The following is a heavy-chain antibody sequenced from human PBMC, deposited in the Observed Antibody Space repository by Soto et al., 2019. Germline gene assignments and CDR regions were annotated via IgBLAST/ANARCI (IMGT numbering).Heavy chain of an antibody. CDR1: GGTFSSYT. CDR2: IIPILGIA. V-gene: IGHV1-69*02. J-gene: IGHJ2*01. CDR3: ARGVVVVTATSPYWSFDL. Sequence: QVQLVQSGAEVKKPGSSVKVSCKASGGTFSSYTISWVRQAPGQGLEWMGRIIPILGIANYAQKFQGRVTIPADKSTSTADMELGRLSSEDTDVYYCARGVVVVTATSPYWSFDLWGRGTLVTVS. D-gene: IGHD2-21*02.